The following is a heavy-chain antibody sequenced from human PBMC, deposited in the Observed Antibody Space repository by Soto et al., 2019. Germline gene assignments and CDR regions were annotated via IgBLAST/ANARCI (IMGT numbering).Heavy chain of an antibody. J-gene: IGHJ4*02. V-gene: IGHV3-23*01. CDR1: GFTFSSFG. D-gene: IGHD4-4*01. CDR2: ISDSGGST. Sequence: GSLRLSCAASGFTFSSFGMNWVRQAPGEGLEWVSLISDSGGSTYHADSVKGRFTISRDNSKNTLYLQMNSLRAEDTAVYYCAKAATITTLYNFDFWGQGTLVTVSS. CDR3: AKAATITTLYNFDF.